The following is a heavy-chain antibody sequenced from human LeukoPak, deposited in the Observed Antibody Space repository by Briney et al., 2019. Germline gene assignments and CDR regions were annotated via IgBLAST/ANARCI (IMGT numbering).Heavy chain of an antibody. CDR1: GGSISSGDYY. D-gene: IGHD5-18*01. V-gene: IGHV4-30-4*08. CDR3: APQVDTAMAAHFDY. CDR2: IYYSGST. J-gene: IGHJ4*02. Sequence: PSETLSLTCTVSGGSISSGDYYWSWIRQPPGKGLEWIGYIYYSGSTYYNPSLKSRVTISVDTSKNQFSLKLSSVTAADTAVYYCAPQVDTAMAAHFDYWGQGTLVTVST.